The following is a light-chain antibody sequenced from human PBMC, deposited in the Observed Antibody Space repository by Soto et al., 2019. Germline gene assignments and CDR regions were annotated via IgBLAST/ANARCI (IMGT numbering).Light chain of an antibody. Sequence: EIGLTQSPCTLSLTPGERATLSCRASQSVSSSYLAWYQQKPGQAPRLLIYGASSRATGIPDRFSGSGSGTEFTLTISSLQSEDFAVYYCQQYNNWPPFLTFGGGTKVDIK. J-gene: IGKJ4*01. CDR2: GAS. V-gene: IGKV3-20*01. CDR3: QQYNNWPPFLT. CDR1: QSVSSSY.